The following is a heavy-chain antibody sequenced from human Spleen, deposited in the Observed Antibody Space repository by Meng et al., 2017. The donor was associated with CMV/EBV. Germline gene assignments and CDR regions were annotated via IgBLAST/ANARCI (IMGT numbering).Heavy chain of an antibody. CDR2: INPNSGGT. CDR3: ARELEQQLSGMDV. CDR1: GYTFTGYY. Sequence: ASVKVSCKASGYTFTGYYIHWVRQAPGQGLEWIGWINPNSGGTNYALKFQGKVTMTRDTSINTAYMDLSRLRSDDTAVYYFARELEQQLSGMDVWGKETTVTVSS. V-gene: IGHV1-2*02. J-gene: IGHJ6*04. D-gene: IGHD6-13*01.